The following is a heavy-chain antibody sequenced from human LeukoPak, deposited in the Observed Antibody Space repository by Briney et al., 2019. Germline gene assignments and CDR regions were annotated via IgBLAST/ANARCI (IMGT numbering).Heavy chain of an antibody. Sequence: PGGSLRLSCAASGFTFGDYYMGWMRQAPGKGLECLSYISSGDTTKYYADAVKGRFTISRDNAKNSVYLQMNTLTDEDTAVYYCARIAGYSGYAIDQWGQGTLVTVSS. CDR3: ARIAGYSGYAIDQ. CDR1: GFTFGDYY. V-gene: IGHV3-11*01. D-gene: IGHD5-12*01. CDR2: ISSGDTTK. J-gene: IGHJ4*02.